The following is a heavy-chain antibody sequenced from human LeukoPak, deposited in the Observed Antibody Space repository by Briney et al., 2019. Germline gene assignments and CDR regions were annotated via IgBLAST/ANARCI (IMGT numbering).Heavy chain of an antibody. J-gene: IGHJ4*02. CDR1: GGSFSGYY. Sequence: SETLSLTCAVYGGSFSGYYWSWIRQPPGKGLEWIGEINHSGSTNYNPSLKSRVTISVDTSRNQFSLKLSSVTAADTAVYYCASYYGGNFYFDYWGQGTLVTVSS. V-gene: IGHV4-34*01. CDR3: ASYYGGNFYFDY. D-gene: IGHD4-23*01. CDR2: INHSGST.